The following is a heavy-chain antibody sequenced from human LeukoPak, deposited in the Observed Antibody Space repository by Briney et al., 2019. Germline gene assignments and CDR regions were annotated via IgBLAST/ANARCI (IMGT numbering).Heavy chain of an antibody. CDR1: GFTFSSYA. V-gene: IGHV3-23*01. CDR2: ISGSGGST. Sequence: PGGSLRLSCAASGFTFSSYAMSWVRQAPGKGLEWVSAISGSGGSTYCADSVKGRFTISRDNSKNTLYLQMNSLRAEDTAVYYCAKRERGVWSGYLDYWGQGTLVTVSS. D-gene: IGHD3-3*01. J-gene: IGHJ4*02. CDR3: AKRERGVWSGYLDY.